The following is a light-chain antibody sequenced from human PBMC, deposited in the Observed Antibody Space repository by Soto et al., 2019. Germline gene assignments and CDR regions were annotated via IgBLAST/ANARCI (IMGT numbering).Light chain of an antibody. J-gene: IGLJ2*01. CDR1: SSDVGAYN. V-gene: IGLV2-14*01. Sequence: QSALTQPASVSGSPGQSITISCTGTSSDVGAYNVSWYQQHPGKAPKLMIFEVSDRPSGVSNRFSGSKSGNTASLNISGLQADDEADVYCSSYTSSNTLVFGGGTKLTVL. CDR2: EVS. CDR3: SSYTSSNTLV.